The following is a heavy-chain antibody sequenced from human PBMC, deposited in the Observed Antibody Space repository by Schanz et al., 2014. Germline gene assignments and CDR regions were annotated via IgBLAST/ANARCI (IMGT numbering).Heavy chain of an antibody. CDR1: GASISSRDFY. CDR3: SRGECSSTSCHEVAPPDD. CDR2: ISYSGRT. D-gene: IGHD2-2*01. V-gene: IGHV4-31*03. J-gene: IGHJ4*02. Sequence: QVKLQESGPGLVKPSETLSLTCTVSGASISSRDFYWSWIRQFPGKGLEWIGYISYSGRTYYSPSLKSRLTMSGDTSKTQFSLRLSSVTAADTAIYYCSRGECSSTSCHEVAPPDDWGQGTLVTVSS.